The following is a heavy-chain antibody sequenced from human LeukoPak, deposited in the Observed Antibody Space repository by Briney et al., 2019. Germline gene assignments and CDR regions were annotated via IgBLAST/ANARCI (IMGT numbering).Heavy chain of an antibody. CDR2: INHSGST. Sequence: SETLSLTCAVYGGSFSGYYWSWIRQPPGKGLEWIGEINHSGSTNYNPSLKSRVTISVDTSKTQFSLKLSSVTAADTAVYYCARGAHYYDILTGYPRPQYYFDYWGQGTLVTVSS. D-gene: IGHD3-9*01. V-gene: IGHV4-34*01. CDR1: GGSFSGYY. CDR3: ARGAHYYDILTGYPRPQYYFDY. J-gene: IGHJ4*02.